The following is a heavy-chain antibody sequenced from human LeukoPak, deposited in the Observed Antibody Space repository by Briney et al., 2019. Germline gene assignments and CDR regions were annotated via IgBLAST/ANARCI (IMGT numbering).Heavy chain of an antibody. CDR1: GYTFTTYG. V-gene: IGHV1-69*05. J-gene: IGHJ5*02. CDR2: IIPIFGTA. CDR3: IAVAGTGRWFDP. D-gene: IGHD6-19*01. Sequence: SVKVSCKASGYTFTTYGITWVRQAPGQGLEWMGGIIPIFGTANYAQKFQGRVTITTDESTSTVYMELSSLRSEDTAVYYCIAVAGTGRWFDPWGQGTLVTVSS.